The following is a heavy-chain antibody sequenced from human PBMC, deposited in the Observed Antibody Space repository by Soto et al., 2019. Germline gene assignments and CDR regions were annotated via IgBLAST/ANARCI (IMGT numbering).Heavy chain of an antibody. V-gene: IGHV4-31*11. CDR3: AREDAARIERWFDA. Sequence: QVQLQETGPRLVKPSQTLSLSCAVSGGSIISASYSWNWVRQSPGRGLEWIGHIYSSGSTYYNPSRKSRVSIPVDTSNNQFSLKLTSVTAADTAVYFCAREDAARIERWFDAWGQGILVTVSP. CDR1: GGSIISASYS. D-gene: IGHD6-6*01. CDR2: IYSSGST. J-gene: IGHJ5*02.